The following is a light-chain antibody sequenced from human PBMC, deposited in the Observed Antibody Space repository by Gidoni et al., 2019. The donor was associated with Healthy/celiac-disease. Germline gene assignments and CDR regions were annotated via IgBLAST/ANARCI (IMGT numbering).Light chain of an antibody. Sequence: QSVLTQPPSVSAAPGQKVTISCSGSSSNIGNNYVSWYQQLSGIPDRFSGSKSGTSATLGITGLQTGDEADYYCGTWDSSLSAVVFGGGTKLTVL. J-gene: IGLJ2*01. CDR1: SSNIGNNY. V-gene: IGLV1-51*01. CDR3: GTWDSSLSAVV.